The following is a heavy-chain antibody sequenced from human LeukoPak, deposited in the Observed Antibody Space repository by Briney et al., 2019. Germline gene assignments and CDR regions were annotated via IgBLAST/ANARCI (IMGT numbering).Heavy chain of an antibody. Sequence: ASVKVSCKASGYTFTSYYMQGGPQAPGQGLEWMGIINPSGGSTSYAQKFQGRVTMTRDTSTSTVYMELSSLRSEDTAVYYCARAYYYDSSGRCTPFDPWRQGTLVTVSS. J-gene: IGHJ5*02. D-gene: IGHD3-22*01. CDR2: INPSGGST. V-gene: IGHV1-46*01. CDR1: GYTFTSYY. CDR3: ARAYYYDSSGRCTPFDP.